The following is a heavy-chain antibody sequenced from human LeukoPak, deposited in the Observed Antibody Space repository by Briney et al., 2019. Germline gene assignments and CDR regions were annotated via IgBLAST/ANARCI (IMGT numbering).Heavy chain of an antibody. CDR2: IYYSGST. CDR1: GVSISSYY. D-gene: IGHD7-27*01. J-gene: IGHJ4*02. Sequence: SETLSLTCTVSGVSISSYYWSWIRQPPGKGLEWIGYIYYSGSTNYNPSLKSRVTVSVDTFKNQFSLKLSSVTAADTAVYYCARHQLGRPFDYWGQGTLVTVSS. V-gene: IGHV4-59*08. CDR3: ARHQLGRPFDY.